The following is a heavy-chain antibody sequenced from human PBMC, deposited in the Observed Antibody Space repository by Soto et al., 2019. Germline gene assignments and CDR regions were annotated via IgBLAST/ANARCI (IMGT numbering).Heavy chain of an antibody. CDR3: TNHIMAVPVHYFEN. Sequence: EVQLLESGGGLVQHGGSLRLSCAGSGFTFSSYAMSWVRQAQGKGLEWVSAISGSGGNTYYADSVKGRFTSSRDNSKNTLDLQINSLRAEETAVYYCTNHIMAVPVHYFENWGQGTLVTVSS. V-gene: IGHV3-23*01. CDR2: ISGSGGNT. CDR1: GFTFSSYA. J-gene: IGHJ4*02. D-gene: IGHD6-19*01.